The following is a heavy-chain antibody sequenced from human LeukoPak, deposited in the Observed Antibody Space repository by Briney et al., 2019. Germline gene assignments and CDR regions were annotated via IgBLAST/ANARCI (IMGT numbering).Heavy chain of an antibody. Sequence: GGSLRLSCVGSRFTFSNYAMTWVRQAPGKGLEWVSAISGPDGSTYYADSVKGRFTISRDNSNNTLYLQMNSLRAEDTAVYYCARGRRYYFDYWGQGTLVTVSS. CDR2: ISGPDGST. CDR3: ARGRRYYFDY. V-gene: IGHV3-23*01. D-gene: IGHD5-24*01. CDR1: RFTFSNYA. J-gene: IGHJ4*02.